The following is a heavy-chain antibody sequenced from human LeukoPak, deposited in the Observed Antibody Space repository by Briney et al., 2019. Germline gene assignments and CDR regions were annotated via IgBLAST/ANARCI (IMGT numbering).Heavy chain of an antibody. Sequence: APVKVSCKASGGTFSSYAISWVRQAPGQGLEWMGWINPNSGGTNYAQKFQGWVTMTRDTSISTAYMELSRLRSDDTAVYYCARGPTYYYGSGSGGAFDIWGQGTMVTVSS. D-gene: IGHD3-10*01. CDR2: INPNSGGT. CDR1: GGTFSSYA. J-gene: IGHJ3*02. CDR3: ARGPTYYYGSGSGGAFDI. V-gene: IGHV1-2*04.